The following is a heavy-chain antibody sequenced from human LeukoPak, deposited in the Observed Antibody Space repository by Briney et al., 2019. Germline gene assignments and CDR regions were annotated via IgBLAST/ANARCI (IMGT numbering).Heavy chain of an antibody. CDR1: GGSISSSSYY. Sequence: PSETLSLTCTVSGGSISSSSYYWGWIRQPPGKGLEWIGSIYYSGSTYYNPSLKSRVTISVDTSKNQFSLKLSSVTAADTAVYYCARGKPYCSSTSCYNYYYYMDVWGKGTTVTVSS. D-gene: IGHD2-2*02. J-gene: IGHJ6*03. CDR2: IYYSGST. CDR3: ARGKPYCSSTSCYNYYYYMDV. V-gene: IGHV4-39*01.